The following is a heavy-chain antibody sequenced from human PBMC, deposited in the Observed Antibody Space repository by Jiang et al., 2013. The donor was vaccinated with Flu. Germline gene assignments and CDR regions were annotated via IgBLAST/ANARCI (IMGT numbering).Heavy chain of an antibody. J-gene: IGHJ4*02. CDR1: GGSVSSAYNY. Sequence: GSGLVKPSETLSLTCSVSGGSVSSAYNYWNWIRQSPGKGLQWIGYIYDTGSTDYNPSLKSRVTISVDTSRNQFSLKLNSVTAADTAVYYCVTGGDGRKTGYWGQGTLVTVSS. CDR2: IYDTGST. D-gene: IGHD5-24*01. V-gene: IGHV4-61*01. CDR3: VTGGDGRKTGY.